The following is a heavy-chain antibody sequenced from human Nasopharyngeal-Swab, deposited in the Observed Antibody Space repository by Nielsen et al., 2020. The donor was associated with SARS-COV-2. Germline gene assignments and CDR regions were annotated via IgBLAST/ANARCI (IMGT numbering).Heavy chain of an antibody. D-gene: IGHD1-7*01. J-gene: IGHJ6*02. CDR2: INPTDGST. Sequence: WVRQAPGQGLEWMGIINPTDGSTSYAQKFEGRVTMTRVTSTSTVYMELNSLRSEDTAVYHCARVLPFRITGTSGMDVWGQGTTVTVSS. V-gene: IGHV1-46*01. CDR3: ARVLPFRITGTSGMDV.